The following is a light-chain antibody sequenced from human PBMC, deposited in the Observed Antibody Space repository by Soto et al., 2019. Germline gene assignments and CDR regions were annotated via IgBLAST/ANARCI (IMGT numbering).Light chain of an antibody. Sequence: DIQMTQSPSTLSASVGDRVTITCRASQSISSWLAWYQQKPGKAPKLLIYDASSLESGVPSRFSGSGSGTEFPLTISSLQHDDFATYYCQQYNSYPTFGQGTKVEIK. CDR2: DAS. CDR3: QQYNSYPT. V-gene: IGKV1-5*01. CDR1: QSISSW. J-gene: IGKJ1*01.